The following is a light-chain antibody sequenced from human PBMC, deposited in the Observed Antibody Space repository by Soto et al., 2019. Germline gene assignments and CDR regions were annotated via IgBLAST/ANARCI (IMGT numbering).Light chain of an antibody. J-gene: IGLJ2*01. CDR1: SSDVGGYNY. CDR2: EVS. Sequence: QSVLTQPPSASGSPGQSVTISCTGTSSDVGGYNYVSWYQQHPGKAPKLMIYEVSKRPSGVPDRFSGSKSGNTASLTVSGLQAEDEADYHCSSYAGGNIVVFGGGTKLTVL. CDR3: SSYAGGNIVV. V-gene: IGLV2-8*01.